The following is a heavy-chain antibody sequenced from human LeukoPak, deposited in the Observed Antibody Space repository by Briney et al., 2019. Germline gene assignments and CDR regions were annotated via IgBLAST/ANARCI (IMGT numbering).Heavy chain of an antibody. J-gene: IGHJ4*02. CDR2: FYYSGST. CDR1: GGSISNPY. V-gene: IGHV4-59*11. CDR3: ARGFGDNVVRYFDY. Sequence: SETLSLTCTVSGGSISNPYWSWIRQPPGKGLKWIGYFYYSGSTTYNPSLKSRVTISADTSKNQFSLNLSSVTAADTAVYYCARGFGDNVVRYFDYWGQGTLVTVSS. D-gene: IGHD6-6*01.